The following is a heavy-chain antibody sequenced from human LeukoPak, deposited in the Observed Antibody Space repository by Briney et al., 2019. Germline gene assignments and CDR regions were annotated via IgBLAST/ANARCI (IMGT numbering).Heavy chain of an antibody. CDR2: IIPIFGTA. V-gene: IGHV1-69*13. CDR1: GGTFSSYA. Sequence: GASVKVSCKASGGTFSSYAISWVRQAPGQGLEWMGGIIPIFGTANYAQKFQGRVTITADESTSTAYMELSSLRSEDTAVYYCARDGVYDCGGDCQGWFDPWGQGTLVTVSS. D-gene: IGHD2-21*01. CDR3: ARDGVYDCGGDCQGWFDP. J-gene: IGHJ5*02.